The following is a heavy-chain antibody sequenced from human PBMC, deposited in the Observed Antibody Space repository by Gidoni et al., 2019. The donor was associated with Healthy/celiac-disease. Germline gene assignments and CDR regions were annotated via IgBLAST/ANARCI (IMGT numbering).Heavy chain of an antibody. D-gene: IGHD3-22*01. Sequence: QVQLVESGGGVVQPGRSLRLSCAASGFTFSSYAMHWVRQAPGKGLEWVAVISYDGSNKYYADSVKGRFTISRDNSKNTLYLQMNSLRAEDTAVYYCARVYYYDSSGYFAYFDYWGQGTLVTVSS. CDR3: ARVYYYDSSGYFAYFDY. J-gene: IGHJ4*02. V-gene: IGHV3-30-3*01. CDR2: ISYDGSNK. CDR1: GFTFSSYA.